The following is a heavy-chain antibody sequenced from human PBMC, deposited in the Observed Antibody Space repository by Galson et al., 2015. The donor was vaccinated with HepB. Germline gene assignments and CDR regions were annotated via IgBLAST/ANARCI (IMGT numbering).Heavy chain of an antibody. J-gene: IGHJ4*02. V-gene: IGHV3-11*06. CDR2: ISGSTIST. CDR3: ARVADADYGDHTHFDH. CDR1: GFIFSDYY. Sequence: SLRLSCAASGFIFSDYYMSWIRQAPGKGLEWISYISGSTISTNYAGSVKGRFTISRDNAKNSLYLHLNSVTAEDTAVYYCARVADADYGDHTHFDHWGQGTLVTVSS. D-gene: IGHD4-17*01.